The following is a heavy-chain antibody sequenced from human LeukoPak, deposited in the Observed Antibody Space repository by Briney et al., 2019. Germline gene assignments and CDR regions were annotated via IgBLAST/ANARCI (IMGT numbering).Heavy chain of an antibody. J-gene: IGHJ4*02. Sequence: GGSLRLSCAASGFTFPTYAMSWVRQAPGKGLVWVSRINSGGTSTSYADSVKGRFTISRDNAKNSLYLQMNSLRAEDTAVYYCARAGKDRSSWALDYWGQGTLVTVSS. CDR2: INSGGTST. CDR3: ARAGKDRSSWALDY. D-gene: IGHD6-13*01. CDR1: GFTFPTYA. V-gene: IGHV3-74*01.